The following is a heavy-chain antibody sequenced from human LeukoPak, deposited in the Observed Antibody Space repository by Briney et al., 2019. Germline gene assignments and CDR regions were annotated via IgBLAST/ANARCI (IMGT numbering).Heavy chain of an antibody. CDR3: ARGSPKYYYYGMDV. Sequence: PSETLSLTCTVSGGSISSYYWSWIRQPPGKGLEWIGYIYYSGSTNYNPSLKSRVTISVDTSKNQFSLKLSSVTAADTAVYYCARGSPKYYYYGMDVWGQGTTVTFSS. D-gene: IGHD2-15*01. CDR1: GGSISSYY. CDR2: IYYSGST. V-gene: IGHV4-59*01. J-gene: IGHJ6*02.